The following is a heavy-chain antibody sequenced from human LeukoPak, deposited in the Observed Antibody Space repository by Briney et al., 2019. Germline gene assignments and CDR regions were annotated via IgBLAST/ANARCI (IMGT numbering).Heavy chain of an antibody. CDR1: GRSVSGYY. V-gene: IGHV4-34*01. CDR3: ARGPYDMGIDY. D-gene: IGHD3-9*01. J-gene: IGHJ4*02. Sequence: NTSESLSLTCAMYGRSVSGYYGSWIRQPPGKGLGWIGEINHSGSTNYNPSPKSRVTISVDTSKNQISLKLSSVTAADTAVYYCARGPYDMGIDYWGQGTLVTVSS. CDR2: INHSGST.